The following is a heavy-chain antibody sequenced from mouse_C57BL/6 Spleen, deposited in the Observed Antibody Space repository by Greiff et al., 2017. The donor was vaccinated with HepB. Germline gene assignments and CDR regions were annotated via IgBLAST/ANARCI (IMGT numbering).Heavy chain of an antibody. CDR2: ISSGGDYI. J-gene: IGHJ1*03. CDR3: TREGPYGSSFWYFDV. D-gene: IGHD1-1*01. CDR1: GFTFSSYA. Sequence: EVKLVESGEGLVKPGGSLKLSCAASGFTFSSYAMSWVRQTPEKRLEWVAYISSGGDYIYYADTVKGRFTISRDNARNTLYLQMSSLKSEDTAMYYCTREGPYGSSFWYFDVWGTGTTVTVSS. V-gene: IGHV5-9-1*02.